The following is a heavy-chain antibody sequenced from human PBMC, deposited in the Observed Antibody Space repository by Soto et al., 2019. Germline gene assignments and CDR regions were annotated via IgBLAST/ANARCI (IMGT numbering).Heavy chain of an antibody. V-gene: IGHV4-59*05. J-gene: IGHJ5*02. Sequence: PSETLSLTCTVSGGSISSYYWSWIRQPPGKGLEWIGSIYYSGSTYYNPSLKSRVTISVGTSKNQFSLKLSSVTAADTAVYYCATQEVGGSYVYTFDPWGQGTLVTVSS. CDR3: ATQEVGGSYVYTFDP. D-gene: IGHD1-26*01. CDR2: IYYSGST. CDR1: GGSISSYY.